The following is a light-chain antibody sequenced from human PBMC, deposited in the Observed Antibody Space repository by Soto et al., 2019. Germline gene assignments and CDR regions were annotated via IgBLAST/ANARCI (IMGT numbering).Light chain of an antibody. Sequence: EMVLTQSPGTLSLSPGERATLSCRASQSVSSNYLAWYQQKRGQPPRLLIYGASIRATGIPDRFSGSGSGTDFTLTISRLEPEDFAFYYCQQYGSSPQTFGQGTKVDIK. V-gene: IGKV3-20*01. CDR2: GAS. CDR1: QSVSSNY. CDR3: QQYGSSPQT. J-gene: IGKJ1*01.